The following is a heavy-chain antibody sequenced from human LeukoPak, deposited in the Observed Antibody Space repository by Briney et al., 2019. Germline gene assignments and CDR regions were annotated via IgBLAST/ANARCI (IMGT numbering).Heavy chain of an antibody. J-gene: IGHJ5*02. Sequence: ASVKVSCKASGYTFTGYYMYWVRQAPGQGLEWMGRINPNSGGTNYAQKFQGRVTMTRDTSITTAYMELSRLRSDDTAVYYCARDGRGYCSSTSCYVEFDPWGQGTLVTVSS. V-gene: IGHV1-2*06. D-gene: IGHD2-2*01. CDR3: ARDGRGYCSSTSCYVEFDP. CDR2: INPNSGGT. CDR1: GYTFTGYY.